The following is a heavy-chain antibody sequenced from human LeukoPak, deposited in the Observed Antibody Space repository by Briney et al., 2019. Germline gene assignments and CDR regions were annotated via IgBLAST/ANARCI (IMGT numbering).Heavy chain of an antibody. CDR2: IYYSGST. CDR1: GGSISSYY. D-gene: IGHD4-17*01. CDR3: ARLVMFYGEYARGYYGMDV. V-gene: IGHV4-59*08. J-gene: IGHJ6*02. Sequence: SETLSLTCTVSGGSISSYYWSWIRQPPGKGLEWIGYIYYSGSTNYNPSLKSRVTISVDTSKNQFSLKLSSVTAADTAVYYCARLVMFYGEYARGYYGMDVWGQGTTVTVSS.